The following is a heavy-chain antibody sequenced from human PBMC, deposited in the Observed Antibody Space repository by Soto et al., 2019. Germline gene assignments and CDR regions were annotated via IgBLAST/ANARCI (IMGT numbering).Heavy chain of an antibody. CDR1: GVSISSSSDW. J-gene: IGHJ6*03. V-gene: IGHV4-39*01. D-gene: IGHD1-1*01. Sequence: SETLALTCTVSGVSISSSSDWWGWIRQPPGKGREWIGITRSKELFYDPSLRGRIAMSVDTSKNQFSLEFRSLTAADPAVYYCSRRINNFHSMDVWGRGIAVPVSS. CDR3: SRRINNFHSMDV. CDR2: TRSKEL.